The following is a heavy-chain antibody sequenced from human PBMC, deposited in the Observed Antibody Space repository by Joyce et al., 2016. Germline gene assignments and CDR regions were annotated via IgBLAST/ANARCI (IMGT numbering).Heavy chain of an antibody. Sequence: QLQLQESGSGLVKPSQTLSLTCAVPGASVSSGGYSWSWIRQPPGKGLEWIGYIYHNESTYYNASVKSRVTISVDRSKNQFSLKLASVTAADTAVYYCASGFNFKGRSFFDYWGQGALVTVSS. CDR1: GASVSSGGYS. CDR3: ASGFNFKGRSFFDY. J-gene: IGHJ4*02. CDR2: IYHNEST. V-gene: IGHV4-30-2*01. D-gene: IGHD3-10*01.